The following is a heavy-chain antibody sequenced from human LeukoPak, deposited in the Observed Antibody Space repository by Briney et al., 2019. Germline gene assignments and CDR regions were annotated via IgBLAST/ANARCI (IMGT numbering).Heavy chain of an antibody. V-gene: IGHV4-59*08. Sequence: SETLSLTCTVSGGSISSYYWSWIRQPPGKGLGWIGYIYYSGSTNYNPSLTSRVTISEDTSKNQLSLKLGSVTAADTAVYYCARHSSGSGGAFQYWGQGTPVTVSS. CDR1: GGSISSYY. CDR2: IYYSGST. D-gene: IGHD6-19*01. CDR3: ARHSSGSGGAFQY. J-gene: IGHJ4*02.